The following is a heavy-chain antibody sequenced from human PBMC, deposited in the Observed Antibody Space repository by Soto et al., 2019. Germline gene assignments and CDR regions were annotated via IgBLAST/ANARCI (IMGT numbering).Heavy chain of an antibody. V-gene: IGHV1-46*01. D-gene: IGHD1-1*01. CDR1: GYTFTSYY. Sequence: QVQVVQSGAEVKKPGASVKVSCKASGYTFTSYYMHWVRQAPGQGLEWMGIINPSGGRTSYAQEFQGRGTMTGDTSQSPFDMELGSLRSENTAVYYCARGEGTVRYYYYYYGMDVWGQGTTVTVSS. CDR3: ARGEGTVRYYYYYYGMDV. J-gene: IGHJ6*02. CDR2: INPSGGRT.